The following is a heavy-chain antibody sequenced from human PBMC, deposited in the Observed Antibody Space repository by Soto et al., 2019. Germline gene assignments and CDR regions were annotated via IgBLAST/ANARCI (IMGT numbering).Heavy chain of an antibody. V-gene: IGHV3-23*01. CDR2: IRPGGDST. Sequence: GVTRRLSCAASGFRFRTRAMSWVRQAPGKGLEWVASIRPGGDSTYYADSVKGRFAVSRDNSNVTLYLQMDSLRVEDTAIYYCTTHEEGAPWAGGFDSWGQGTLVTVSS. CDR3: TTHEEGAPWAGGFDS. J-gene: IGHJ5*01. D-gene: IGHD1-26*01. CDR1: GFRFRTRA.